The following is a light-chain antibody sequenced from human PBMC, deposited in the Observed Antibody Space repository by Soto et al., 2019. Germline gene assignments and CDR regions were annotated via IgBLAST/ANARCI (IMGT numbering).Light chain of an antibody. V-gene: IGKV3-11*01. J-gene: IGKJ5*01. Sequence: IVLTQSPATLSLSPGERVTLSCRASQSVSNYLAWYQQKPGQAPRLLIYDSSNRATGIPARFSGSGSGTDFTPTISSLEPEDFAVYYCQQRNSWPVTFGQGTRLEIK. CDR1: QSVSNY. CDR2: DSS. CDR3: QQRNSWPVT.